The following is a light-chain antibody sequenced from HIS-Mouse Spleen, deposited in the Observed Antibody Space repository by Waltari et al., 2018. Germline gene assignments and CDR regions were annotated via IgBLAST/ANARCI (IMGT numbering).Light chain of an antibody. CDR1: SSNIGNNA. CDR2: YDD. V-gene: IGLV1-36*01. CDR3: AAWDDRLNGVV. J-gene: IGLJ2*01. Sequence: QSVLTQPPSVSEAPRQRVTISCSGSSSNIGNNAVNWYQQLPGKAPKLLIYYDDLLPSGVSDRCSGSKSGTSASLAISGLQSEDEADYYCAAWDDRLNGVVFGGGTKLTVL.